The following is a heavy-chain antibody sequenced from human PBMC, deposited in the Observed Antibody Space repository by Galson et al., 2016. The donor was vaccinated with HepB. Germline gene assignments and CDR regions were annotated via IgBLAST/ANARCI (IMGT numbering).Heavy chain of an antibody. Sequence: ETLSLTCTVSGGSISTSSYYCGWIRQPPGQGLEWIGTIYYSGTTYYNPSLRGRVTISVDTSKNQFSLKLSPVTAADTAVYFCARRSARARFDYWGQGTLVTVSS. CDR1: GGSISTSSYY. CDR2: IYYSGTT. D-gene: IGHD3-10*01. J-gene: IGHJ4*02. V-gene: IGHV4-39*01. CDR3: ARRSARARFDY.